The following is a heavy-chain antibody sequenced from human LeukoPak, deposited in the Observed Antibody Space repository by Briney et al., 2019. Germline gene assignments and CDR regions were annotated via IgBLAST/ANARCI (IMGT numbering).Heavy chain of an antibody. Sequence: PSETLSLTCAVYGGSFSGYYWSWIRQPPGKGLEWMGEINHSGSTNYNPSLKSRVTISVDTSKNQFSLKLSSVTAADTAVYYCARGGWESSSSWYHYWGQGTLVTVSS. V-gene: IGHV4-34*01. J-gene: IGHJ4*02. CDR2: INHSGST. D-gene: IGHD6-13*01. CDR3: ARGGWESSSSWYHY. CDR1: GGSFSGYY.